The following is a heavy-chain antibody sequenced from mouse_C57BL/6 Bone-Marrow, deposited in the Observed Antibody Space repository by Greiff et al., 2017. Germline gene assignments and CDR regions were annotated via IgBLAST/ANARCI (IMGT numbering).Heavy chain of an antibody. V-gene: IGHV1-69*01. Sequence: VQLQQPGAELVMPGASVKLSCKASGYTFTSYWMHWVKQRPGQGLEWIGEIDPSDSYTNYNQKFKGKSTLTVDKSSSTAYMQLSRLTSEDSAVYYCARDSLFYFDYWGQGTTLTVSS. J-gene: IGHJ2*01. CDR1: GYTFTSYW. CDR2: IDPSDSYT. CDR3: ARDSLFYFDY.